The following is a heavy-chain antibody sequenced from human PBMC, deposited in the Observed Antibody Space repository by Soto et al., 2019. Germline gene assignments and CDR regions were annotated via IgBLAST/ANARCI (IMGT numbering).Heavy chain of an antibody. V-gene: IGHV1-24*01. CDR3: ATVPLIAAAGTYFQH. CDR1: GYTLTELS. J-gene: IGHJ1*01. CDR2: FDPEDGET. D-gene: IGHD6-13*01. Sequence: GASVKVSCKVSGYTLTELSMHWVRQAPGKGLEWMGGFDPEDGETIYAQKFQGRVTMTEDTSTDTAYMELSSLRSEDTAVYYCATVPLIAAAGTYFQHWGQGTLVTAPQ.